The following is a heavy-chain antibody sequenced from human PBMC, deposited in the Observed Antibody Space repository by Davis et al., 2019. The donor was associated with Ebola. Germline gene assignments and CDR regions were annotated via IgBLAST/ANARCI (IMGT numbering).Heavy chain of an antibody. J-gene: IGHJ1*01. D-gene: IGHD2-15*01. CDR3: AKDLKDIVVVVAGNFRH. CDR1: GFTFSSYA. Sequence: GESLKISCAASGFTFSSYAMSWVRQAPGKGLEWVSAISGSGGSTYYADSVKGRFTISRDNSKNTLYLQMNSLRAEDTAVYYCAKDLKDIVVVVAGNFRHWGQGTLVTVSS. V-gene: IGHV3-23*01. CDR2: ISGSGGST.